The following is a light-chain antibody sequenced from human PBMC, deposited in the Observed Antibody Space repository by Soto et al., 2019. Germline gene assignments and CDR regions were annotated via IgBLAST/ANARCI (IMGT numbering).Light chain of an antibody. CDR2: GNN. Sequence: QSVLTQPPSVSGAPGQRVTISCTGSSSNIGAGYDVHWYQQVPGTAPKVLIYGNNNRPSGVPDRFSDSRSGTSASLAITGLQAEDEADYYCQSYDSNLSVVFGGGTTVTVL. V-gene: IGLV1-40*01. CDR3: QSYDSNLSVV. J-gene: IGLJ2*01. CDR1: SSNIGAGYD.